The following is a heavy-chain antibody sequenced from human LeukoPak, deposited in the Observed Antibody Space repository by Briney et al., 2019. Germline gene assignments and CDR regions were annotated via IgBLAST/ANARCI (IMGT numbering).Heavy chain of an antibody. Sequence: GGSLRLSCAASGFTFDDYAMHWVRQAPGKGLEWVSGISWNSGSIGYADSVKGRFTISRDNAKNSLYLQMNSLRAEDTALYYCARGAISSGYYYVVQDAFDIWGQGTMVTVSS. J-gene: IGHJ3*02. CDR1: GFTFDDYA. CDR2: ISWNSGSI. D-gene: IGHD3-22*01. CDR3: ARGAISSGYYYVVQDAFDI. V-gene: IGHV3-9*01.